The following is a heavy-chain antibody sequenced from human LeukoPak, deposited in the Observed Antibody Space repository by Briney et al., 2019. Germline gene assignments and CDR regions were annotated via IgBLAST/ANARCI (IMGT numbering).Heavy chain of an antibody. CDR3: ARENWFKFDY. CDR2: ISSSSDAI. CDR1: GFTFNTYS. J-gene: IGHJ4*02. V-gene: IGHV3-48*02. Sequence: GGSLRLSCAASGFTFNTYSMTWVRQAPGKGLEWLSYISSSSDAIWYADSVKGRFTVSRDNAKNSLYLHMNSLRDKDTAVYYCARENWFKFDYWGQGSLVTVSS. D-gene: IGHD3-10*01.